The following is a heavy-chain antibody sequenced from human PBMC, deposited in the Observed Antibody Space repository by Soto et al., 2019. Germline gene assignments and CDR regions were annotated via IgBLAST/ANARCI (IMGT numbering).Heavy chain of an antibody. V-gene: IGHV1-46*01. J-gene: IGHJ6*02. D-gene: IGHD3-16*02. CDR2: INPSGGST. CDR1: GYTFTSYY. CDR3: ARDGLWDYVWGSYRPSRMDV. Sequence: ASVKVSCKASGYTFTSYYMHWVRQAPGQGLEWMGIINPSGGSTSYAQKFQGRVTMTRDTSTSTVYMELSSLRSEDTAVYYCARDGLWDYVWGSYRPSRMDVWGQGTTVTVSS.